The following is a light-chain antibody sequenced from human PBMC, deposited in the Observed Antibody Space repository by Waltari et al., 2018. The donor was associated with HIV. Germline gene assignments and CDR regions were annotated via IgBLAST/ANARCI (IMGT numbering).Light chain of an antibody. CDR2: AAS. CDR1: QSVGTL. V-gene: IGKV3-11*01. CDR3: QRRTNWPPEIT. J-gene: IGKJ4*01. Sequence: EIVLTQSPATLSLSPGERATLSCRASQSVGTLLAWYQQKPGQAPRLLIYAASNRATGIPARFSGSGSGTDFTLTISGLEPEDFAIYYCQRRTNWPPEITFGGGSKVEIK.